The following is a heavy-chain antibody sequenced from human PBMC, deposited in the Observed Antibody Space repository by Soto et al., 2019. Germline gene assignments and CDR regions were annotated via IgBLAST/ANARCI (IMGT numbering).Heavy chain of an antibody. J-gene: IGHJ6*02. CDR3: ASLPILPEYYGMDV. D-gene: IGHD2-15*01. V-gene: IGHV3-7*03. Sequence: PGGSLRLSCAASGFTFSSYWMSWVRQAPGKGLEWVANIKQDGSEKYYVDSVKGRFTISRDNAKNSLYLQMNSLRAEDTAVYYCASLPILPEYYGMDVWGQGTTVTVSS. CDR2: IKQDGSEK. CDR1: GFTFSSYW.